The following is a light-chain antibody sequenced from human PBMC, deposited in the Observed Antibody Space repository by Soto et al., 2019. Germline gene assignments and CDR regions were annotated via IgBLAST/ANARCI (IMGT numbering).Light chain of an antibody. CDR2: DVT. Sequence: QSVLTQPASVSGSPGPSITISGTGTSSDVGGYNSGSCYRQDPGKAPKLMIYDVTNRPSEVSNRFSGSKSGNTASLTISGLQAEDEADDYCSSFTSSITYVFGTGTKVTVL. V-gene: IGLV2-14*01. CDR3: SSFTSSITYV. J-gene: IGLJ1*01. CDR1: SSDVGGYNS.